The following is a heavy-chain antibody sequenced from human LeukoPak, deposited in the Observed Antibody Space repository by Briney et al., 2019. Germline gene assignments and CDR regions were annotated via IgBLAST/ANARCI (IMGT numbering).Heavy chain of an antibody. CDR2: INHSGST. J-gene: IGHJ3*02. V-gene: IGHV4-34*01. Sequence: SETLSLTCAVYGGSFSGYYWSWIRQPPGKGLEWIGEINHSGSTNYNPSLKSRVTISVDTSKNQFSLKLSSVTAADTAVYYCARGRHCSGGSCYPHDAFDIWGQGTMVTVSS. D-gene: IGHD2-15*01. CDR3: ARGRHCSGGSCYPHDAFDI. CDR1: GGSFSGYY.